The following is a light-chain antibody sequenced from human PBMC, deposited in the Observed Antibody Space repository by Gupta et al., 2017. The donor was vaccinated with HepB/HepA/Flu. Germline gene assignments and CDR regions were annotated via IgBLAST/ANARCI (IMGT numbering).Light chain of an antibody. Sequence: DIVMTQSPDSLAVSLGERATINCKSSRSLVSSSNNKSYLVWYQQKPGQPPKLLIYWAPTRESGVPDRFSGSGSGTDFTLTISSLQAEDVAVYYCQQHYYSPSTFGQGTKVEIK. V-gene: IGKV4-1*01. J-gene: IGKJ1*01. CDR1: RSLVSSSNNKSY. CDR2: WAP. CDR3: QQHYYSPST.